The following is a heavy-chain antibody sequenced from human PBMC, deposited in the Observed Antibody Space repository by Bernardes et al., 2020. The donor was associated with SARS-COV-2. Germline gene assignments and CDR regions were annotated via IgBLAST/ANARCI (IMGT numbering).Heavy chain of an antibody. CDR2: ISPSSSYI. CDR1: GFTFRSST. V-gene: IGHV3-21*06. D-gene: IGHD4-4*01. J-gene: IGHJ4*02. Sequence: GGSLRLSCAASGFTFRSSTMNWVRQAPGKGLAWISSISPSSSYISYSDSVRGRFTISRDNAKNSVSLQMNSLRAEDTAVYYCARVDFSNLYYFDYWGQGTPVTVSS. CDR3: ARVDFSNLYYFDY.